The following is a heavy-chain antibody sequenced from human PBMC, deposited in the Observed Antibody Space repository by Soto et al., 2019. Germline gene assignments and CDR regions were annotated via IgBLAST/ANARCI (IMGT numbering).Heavy chain of an antibody. D-gene: IGHD3-22*01. V-gene: IGHV4-61*01. CDR2: IYYSGST. CDR3: ARSRRDYDSSPFDY. CDR1: GGSVSSGSYY. Sequence: SETLSLTCTVSGGSVSSGSYYWSWIRQPPGKGLEWIGYIYYSGSTNYNPSLKSRVTISVDTSKNQFSLKLSSVTAADTAVYYCARSRRDYDSSPFDYWGQGTLVTVSS. J-gene: IGHJ4*02.